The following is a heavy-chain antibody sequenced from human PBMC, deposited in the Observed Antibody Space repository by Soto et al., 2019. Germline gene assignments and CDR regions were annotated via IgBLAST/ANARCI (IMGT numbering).Heavy chain of an antibody. CDR2: LYSGGST. Sequence: PGGSLRLSCAASGFTVSRNYMSWVRQAPGKGLEWVSVLYSGGSTYYADSVKGRFTISRDNSKNTLFLQMNGLRAEDTAVYYCAREGSTSSFHFDDWGQGTLVTVSS. CDR3: AREGSTSSFHFDD. J-gene: IGHJ4*02. D-gene: IGHD6-6*01. V-gene: IGHV3-53*01. CDR1: GFTVSRNY.